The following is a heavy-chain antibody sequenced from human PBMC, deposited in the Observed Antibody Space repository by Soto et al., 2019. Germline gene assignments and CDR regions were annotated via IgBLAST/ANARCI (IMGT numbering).Heavy chain of an antibody. CDR2: MNPNSGNT. Sequence: QVQLVQSGAEVKKPGASVKVPCKASGYTFTSYDINWVRQANGQGLEWMGWMNPNSGNTGYAQKFQGRVTMTRNTSISRAHMDLSSLRSEDTAVYYCSREVNFYGLDVWGQGTTVTVS. CDR1: GYTFTSYD. J-gene: IGHJ6*02. CDR3: SREVNFYGLDV. V-gene: IGHV1-8*01.